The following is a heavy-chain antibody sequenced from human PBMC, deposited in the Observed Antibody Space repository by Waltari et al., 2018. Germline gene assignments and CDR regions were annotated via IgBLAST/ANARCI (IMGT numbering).Heavy chain of an antibody. J-gene: IGHJ5*02. CDR3: AKYAFGNTYLDH. Sequence: QVQLVESGGGVVQPGMSLRLSCAASGFSLSNFGMHWVRQAPGKGLEWVALTWFDGSKTYYADSVRGRFTISRDNSKNTLYLDINTLRVDDTAIYYCAKYAFGNTYLDHWGQGTLVTVSS. CDR2: TWFDGSKT. CDR1: GFSLSNFG. V-gene: IGHV3-33*06. D-gene: IGHD2-2*01.